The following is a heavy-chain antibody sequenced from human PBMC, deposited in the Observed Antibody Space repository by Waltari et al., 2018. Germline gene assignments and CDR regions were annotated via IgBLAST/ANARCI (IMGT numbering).Heavy chain of an antibody. CDR2: INHSGST. Sequence: QVQLQQWGAGLLKPSETLSLTCAVYGGSFSGYSWSWIRQPPGKGLEWIGEINHSGSTNYNPSLKSRVTISVDTSKNQFSLKLSSVTAADTAVYYCAAGRDSGGFDYWGQGTLVTVSS. D-gene: IGHD2-15*01. V-gene: IGHV4-34*01. CDR1: GGSFSGYS. CDR3: AAGRDSGGFDY. J-gene: IGHJ4*02.